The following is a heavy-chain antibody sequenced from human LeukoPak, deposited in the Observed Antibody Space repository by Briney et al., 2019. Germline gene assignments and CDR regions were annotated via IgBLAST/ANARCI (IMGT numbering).Heavy chain of an antibody. Sequence: GGSLRLSCAPSGFSLSSYAMTWVRQPPGKGLEWVSTISGSGGGTYYADSVKGRFTPSRDNSKNTLYLQMNSLRAEDTAIYYCARGFITSGGFDYWGQGALVSVSS. CDR1: GFSLSSYA. V-gene: IGHV3-23*01. CDR3: ARGFITSGGFDY. CDR2: ISGSGGGT. J-gene: IGHJ4*02. D-gene: IGHD3-10*01.